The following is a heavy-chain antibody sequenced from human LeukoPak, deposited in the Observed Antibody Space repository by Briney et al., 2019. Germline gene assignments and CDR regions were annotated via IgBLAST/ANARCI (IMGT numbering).Heavy chain of an antibody. Sequence: GPSGQVSFKASGFAFTSAAMQWVRPARGQRREWIGWIVVGSGNTNYSQKFPERVPITRDMSTSTAYMALSSLRSEDTAVYYCAAVPLPYGDYVGAARGDYWGQGTLVTVSS. CDR2: IVVGSGNT. J-gene: IGHJ4*02. V-gene: IGHV1-58*02. D-gene: IGHD4-17*01. CDR1: GFAFTSAA. CDR3: AAVPLPYGDYVGAARGDY.